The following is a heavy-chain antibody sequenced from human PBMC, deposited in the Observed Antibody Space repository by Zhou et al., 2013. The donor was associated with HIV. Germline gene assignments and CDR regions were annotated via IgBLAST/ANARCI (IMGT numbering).Heavy chain of an antibody. CDR2: IIPIFGTA. J-gene: IGHJ4*02. Sequence: QVQLVQSGAEVKKPGSSVKVSCKASGGTFSSYAISWVRQAPGQGLEWMGGIIPIFGTANYAQKFQGRVTITTDESTSTAYMELSSLRSEDTAVYYCADPPAYTFGVVNIPLDYWGQGTLVTVSS. D-gene: IGHD3-3*01. V-gene: IGHV1-69*05. CDR3: ADPPAYTFGVVNIPLDY. CDR1: GGTFSSYA.